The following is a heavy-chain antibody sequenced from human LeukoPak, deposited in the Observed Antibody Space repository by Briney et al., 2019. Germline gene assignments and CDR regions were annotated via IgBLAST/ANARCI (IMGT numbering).Heavy chain of an antibody. CDR3: ARVPGYSSSWPHFDY. CDR1: GGSISSYY. CDR2: IYYSGST. D-gene: IGHD6-13*01. Sequence: SETLSLTCTVSGGSISSYYWSWIRQPPGKGLEWIGHIYYSGSTNYNPSLKSRVTISVDTSKNQFSLKLSSVTAADTAVYYCARVPGYSSSWPHFDYWGQGTLVTVSS. V-gene: IGHV4-59*08. J-gene: IGHJ4*02.